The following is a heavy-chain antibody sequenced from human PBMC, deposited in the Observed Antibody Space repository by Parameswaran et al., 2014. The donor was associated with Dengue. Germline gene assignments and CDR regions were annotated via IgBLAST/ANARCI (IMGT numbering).Heavy chain of an antibody. CDR2: ISGSGGST. D-gene: IGHD3-3*01. CDR3: AKDHRITIFGVVYYYMDV. J-gene: IGHJ6*03. Sequence: VRQMPGKGLEWVSAISGSGGSTYYADSVKGRFTISRDNSKNTLYLQMNSLRAEDTAVYYCAKDHRITIFGVVYYYMDVWGKGTTVTVSS. V-gene: IGHV3-23*01.